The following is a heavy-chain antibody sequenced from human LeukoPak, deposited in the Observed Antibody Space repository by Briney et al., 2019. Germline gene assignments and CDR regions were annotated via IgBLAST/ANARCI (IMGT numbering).Heavy chain of an antibody. J-gene: IGHJ4*02. CDR1: GGSISSGDYY. V-gene: IGHV4-30-4*01. D-gene: IGHD6-19*01. Sequence: PSQTLSLTCTVSGGSISSGDYYWSWIRQPPGKVLEWIGYIYYSGSTYYNPSLKSRVTISVDTSKNQFSLKLSSVTAADTAVYYCARYGYSSGWSDDYWGQGTLVTVSP. CDR3: ARYGYSSGWSDDY. CDR2: IYYSGST.